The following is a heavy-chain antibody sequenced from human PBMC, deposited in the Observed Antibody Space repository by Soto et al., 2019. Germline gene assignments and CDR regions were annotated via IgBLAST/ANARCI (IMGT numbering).Heavy chain of an antibody. CDR1: GFTFSSYA. V-gene: IGHV3-30-3*01. J-gene: IGHJ4*02. D-gene: IGHD6-19*01. Sequence: QVQLVESGGGVVQPGRSLRLSCAASGFTFSSYAMHWVRQAPGKGLEWVAVISYDGSNKYYADSVKGRFTISRDNSKNTLYLQMNSLRAEDTAVYYCARVEADWLVTGGMGFDYWGQGTLVTVSS. CDR3: ARVEADWLVTGGMGFDY. CDR2: ISYDGSNK.